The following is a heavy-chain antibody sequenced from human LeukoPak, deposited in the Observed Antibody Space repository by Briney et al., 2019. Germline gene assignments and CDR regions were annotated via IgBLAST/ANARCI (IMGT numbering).Heavy chain of an antibody. V-gene: IGHV4-30-4*01. Sequence: PSETLSLTCTVSGGSISSGDYYWSWIRQPPGKGLEWIGYIYHSGSTYHNPSLKSRVTISVDTSKNQFSLKLNSVTAADTAVYYCARDGVGYCTGGSCPIRYWGQGTLVTVSS. CDR3: ARDGVGYCTGGSCPIRY. CDR2: IYHSGST. CDR1: GGSISSGDYY. J-gene: IGHJ4*02. D-gene: IGHD2-15*01.